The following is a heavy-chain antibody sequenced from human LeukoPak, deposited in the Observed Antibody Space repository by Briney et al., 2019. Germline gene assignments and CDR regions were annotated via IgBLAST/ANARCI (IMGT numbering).Heavy chain of an antibody. CDR3: ARDLGVVVAATGYGMDV. Sequence: ASVKVSCKASGYTFTSYGISWVRQAPGQGLEWMGWINPNSGGTNYAQKFQGRVTMTRDTSISTAYMELSRLRSDDTAVYYCARDLGVVVAATGYGMDVWGQGTTVTVSS. V-gene: IGHV1-2*02. D-gene: IGHD2-15*01. CDR1: GYTFTSYG. J-gene: IGHJ6*02. CDR2: INPNSGGT.